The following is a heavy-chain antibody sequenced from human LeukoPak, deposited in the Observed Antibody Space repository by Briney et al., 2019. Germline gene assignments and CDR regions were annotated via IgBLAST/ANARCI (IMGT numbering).Heavy chain of an antibody. CDR1: GGSFSDYY. D-gene: IGHD1-26*01. Sequence: SETLSLTCAVYGGSFSDYYWSWIRQPPGKGLEWIGEINHSGSTNYNPSLKSRVTISVDTSKNQFSLKLSSVTAADTAIYYCAREVGTPQAFDIWGQGTMVTVSS. V-gene: IGHV4-34*01. CDR2: INHSGST. CDR3: AREVGTPQAFDI. J-gene: IGHJ3*02.